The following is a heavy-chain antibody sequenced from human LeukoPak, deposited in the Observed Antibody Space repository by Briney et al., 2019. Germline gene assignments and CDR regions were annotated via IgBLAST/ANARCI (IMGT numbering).Heavy chain of an antibody. CDR2: INHSGST. CDR1: GGSFSGYY. V-gene: IGHV4-34*01. Sequence: PSETLSLTCAVYGGSFSGYYWSWIRQPPGKGLEWIGEINHSGSTNYNPSLKSRVTISVDTSKNQFSLKLNSVTPEDTAVYYCARNYYGSGSYYVFDSWGQGTLVTVSS. J-gene: IGHJ4*02. CDR3: ARNYYGSGSYYVFDS. D-gene: IGHD3-10*01.